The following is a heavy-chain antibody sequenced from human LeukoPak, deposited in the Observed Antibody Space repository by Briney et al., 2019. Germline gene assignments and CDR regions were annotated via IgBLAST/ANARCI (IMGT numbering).Heavy chain of an antibody. V-gene: IGHV3-74*01. CDR1: GFTFSSYW. D-gene: IGHD3-16*01. CDR3: VTFGIESYRLLDY. CDR2: INSDGSST. J-gene: IGHJ4*02. Sequence: GSLRLSCAASGFTFSSYWMHWVRQAPGKGLVWVSRINSDGSSTSYADSVKGRFTISRDNAKNTLYLQMNSLRAEDTAVYYCVTFGIESYRLLDYWGQGTLVTVSS.